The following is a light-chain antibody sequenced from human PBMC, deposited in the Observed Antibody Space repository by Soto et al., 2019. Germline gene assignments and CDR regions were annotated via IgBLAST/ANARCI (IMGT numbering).Light chain of an antibody. CDR3: SSYAGNINVI. Sequence: QAVLTQPPSASGSLGQSVTISCTGTSSDIGGYSYVSWYQQHSGRAPTLLIYDVSKRPSGVPDRFSGSKSGNTASLTVSGLQVDDEADYYCSSYAGNINVIFGGGTKLTV. CDR1: SSDIGGYSY. CDR2: DVS. V-gene: IGLV2-8*01. J-gene: IGLJ2*01.